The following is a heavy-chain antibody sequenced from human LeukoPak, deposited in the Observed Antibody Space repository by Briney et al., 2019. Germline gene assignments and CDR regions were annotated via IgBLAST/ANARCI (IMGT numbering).Heavy chain of an antibody. V-gene: IGHV3-33*01. J-gene: IGHJ5*02. CDR2: LWYDGSNE. CDR1: GFTFRSYG. CDR3: ARGALQLVPRTGFDP. Sequence: PGRSVRLFCAASGFTFRSYGMQWVRQARGKGLVWVAVLWYDGSNEYYADSVKGRFTISRDTSKSTLYLQMNSLRAEDTAVYYCARGALQLVPRTGFDPWGQGTLVTVSS. D-gene: IGHD6-13*01.